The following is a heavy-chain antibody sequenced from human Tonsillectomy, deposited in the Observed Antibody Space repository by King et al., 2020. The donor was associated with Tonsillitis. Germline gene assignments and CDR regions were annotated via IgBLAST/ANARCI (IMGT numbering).Heavy chain of an antibody. J-gene: IGHJ4*02. CDR1: GFTFSSYS. CDR2: ISSSSSYI. D-gene: IGHD5-24*01. V-gene: IGHV3-21*01. Sequence: VQLVESGGGLVKPGWSLRLSCAASGFTFSSYSMNWVRQAPGKGLEWVSLISSSSSYIYYADSVKGRFTISRDNAKNSLYLQMNSLGAEDTAVYYCASMVEDGYHYPFDYWGQGTLVTVSS. CDR3: ASMVEDGYHYPFDY.